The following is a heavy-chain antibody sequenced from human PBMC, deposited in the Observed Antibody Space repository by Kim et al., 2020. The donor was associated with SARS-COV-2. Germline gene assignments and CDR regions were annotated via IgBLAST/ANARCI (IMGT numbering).Heavy chain of an antibody. CDR3: ARDTTWGKKNGMDV. Sequence: PSLKGRVTISVDTSKNQFSLKLSSVTAADTAVYYCARDTTWGKKNGMDVWGQGTTVTVSS. D-gene: IGHD3-16*01. J-gene: IGHJ6*02. V-gene: IGHV4-31*02.